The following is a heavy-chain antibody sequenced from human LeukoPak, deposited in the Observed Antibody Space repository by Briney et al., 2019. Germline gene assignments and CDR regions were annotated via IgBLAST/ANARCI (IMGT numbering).Heavy chain of an antibody. CDR3: ARSGWGLAFDY. J-gene: IGHJ4*02. CDR1: GFTFSSYA. Sequence: GRSLRLSCAASGFTFSSYAMHWVRQAPGKGLEWVAVITYDGSNKYYADSVKGRFTISRDNSKNTLYLQMNSLRAEDTAVYYCARSGWGLAFDYWGQGTLVTVSS. V-gene: IGHV3-30*01. CDR2: ITYDGSNK. D-gene: IGHD6-19*01.